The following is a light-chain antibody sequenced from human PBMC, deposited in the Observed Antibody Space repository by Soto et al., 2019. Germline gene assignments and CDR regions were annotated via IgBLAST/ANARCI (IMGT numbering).Light chain of an antibody. Sequence: QSALTQPASVSGSPGQSITISCTGTSSDVGGYNYVSWYQQHPGKAPKLMIYEVSNRPSGLSNRFSGSKSGNTASLTISGLQAEDEADYYCSSYTINTHVVFGGGTQLTVL. CDR2: EVS. CDR1: SSDVGGYNY. CDR3: SSYTINTHVV. V-gene: IGLV2-14*01. J-gene: IGLJ2*01.